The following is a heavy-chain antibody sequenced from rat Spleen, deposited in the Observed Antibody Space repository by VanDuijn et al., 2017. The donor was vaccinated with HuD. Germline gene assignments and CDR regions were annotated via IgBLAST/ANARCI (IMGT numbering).Heavy chain of an antibody. J-gene: IGHJ3*01. V-gene: IGHV2-41*01. CDR2: IWNSGGT. D-gene: IGHD1-1*01. CDR1: GFSLTSYN. Sequence: QVQLKESGPGLVQPSQTLSLTCTVAGFSLTSYNVHWVRQPPGKGLEWMGVIWNSGGTRYNSALKSRLSISKDTSKSQVLLKMNSLQTEDTATYYCATSEGVHYYLPFAYWGQGTLVTVSS. CDR3: ATSEGVHYYLPFAY.